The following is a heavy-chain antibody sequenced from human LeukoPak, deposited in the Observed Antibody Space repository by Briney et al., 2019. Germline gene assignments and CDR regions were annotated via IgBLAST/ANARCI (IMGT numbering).Heavy chain of an antibody. CDR3: ARDRYGGSHWAFYY. CDR2: INHSGST. Sequence: SETLSLTCAVYGGSFSGYYWSWIRQPPGKGLEWIGEINHSGSTNYNPSLKSRVTISVDTSKNQISMKMISVTDTDTAIYFCARDRYGGSHWAFYYWGQGTLVTVSS. CDR1: GGSFSGYY. J-gene: IGHJ4*02. V-gene: IGHV4-34*01. D-gene: IGHD1-26*01.